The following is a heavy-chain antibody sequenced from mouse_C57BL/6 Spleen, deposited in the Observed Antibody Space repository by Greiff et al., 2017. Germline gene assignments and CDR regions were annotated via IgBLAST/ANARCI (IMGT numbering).Heavy chain of an antibody. J-gene: IGHJ1*03. Sequence: QVHVKQSGAELARPGASVKLSCKASGYTFTSYGISWVKQRTGQGLEWIGEIYPRSGNTYYNEKFKGKATLTADKSSSTAYMELRSLTSEDSAVYFCARVLRERGYFDVWGTGTTVTVSS. CDR1: GYTFTSYG. D-gene: IGHD1-1*01. CDR3: ARVLRERGYFDV. V-gene: IGHV1-81*01. CDR2: IYPRSGNT.